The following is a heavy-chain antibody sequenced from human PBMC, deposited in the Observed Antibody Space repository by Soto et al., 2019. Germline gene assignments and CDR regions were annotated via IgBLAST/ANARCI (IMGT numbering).Heavy chain of an antibody. J-gene: IGHJ5*02. D-gene: IGHD1-26*01. CDR1: GYTFTGYY. CDR2: INPNSGGT. CDR3: ARDRYSGSYYLDP. Sequence: ASVKVSCKASGYTFTGYYMHWVRQAPGQGLEWMGWINPNSGGTNYAQKFQGWVTMTRDTSISTAYMELSRLRSDDTAVYYCARDRYSGSYYLDPWGQGTLVTVSS. V-gene: IGHV1-2*04.